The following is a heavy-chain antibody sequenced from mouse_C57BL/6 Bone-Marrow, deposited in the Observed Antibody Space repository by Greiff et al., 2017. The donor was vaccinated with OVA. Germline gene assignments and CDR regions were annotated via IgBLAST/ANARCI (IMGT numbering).Heavy chain of an antibody. Sequence: VQLQQSGPELVKPGASVKISCKASGYAFSSSWMNWVKQRPGKGLEWIGRIYPGDGDTHYNGKFKGKATLTADKSSRTAYMQLISLTSDDSAVYFCAICDCYSRWYFDVWGTGTTVTVSS. CDR3: AICDCYSRWYFDV. D-gene: IGHD2-3*01. V-gene: IGHV1-82*01. CDR1: GYAFSSSW. J-gene: IGHJ1*03. CDR2: IYPGDGDT.